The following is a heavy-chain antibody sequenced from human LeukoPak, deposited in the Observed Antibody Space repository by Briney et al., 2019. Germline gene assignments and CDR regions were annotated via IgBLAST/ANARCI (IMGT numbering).Heavy chain of an antibody. CDR3: ASNFWSGYYESWFDY. V-gene: IGHV1-2*04. CDR2: INPNSGGT. D-gene: IGHD3-3*01. J-gene: IGHJ4*02. Sequence: GASVKVSCKASGYTFTGYYMHWVRQAPGQGLEWMGWINPNSGGTNYAQKSQGWVTMTRDTSISTAYMELSSLRSEDTAAYYCASNFWSGYYESWFDYWGQGTLVTVSS. CDR1: GYTFTGYY.